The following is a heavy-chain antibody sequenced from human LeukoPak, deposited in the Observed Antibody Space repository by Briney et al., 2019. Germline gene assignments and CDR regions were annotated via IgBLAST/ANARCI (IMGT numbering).Heavy chain of an antibody. J-gene: IGHJ4*02. CDR1: GGSFSGYY. D-gene: IGHD3-10*01. CDR2: INHSGST. V-gene: IGHV4-34*01. CDR3: ARVALWFGETYDY. Sequence: NPSETLSLTCAVYGGSFSGYYWSWIRQPPGKGLEWIGEINHSGSTNYSPSLKSRVTISVDTSKNQFSLKLSSVTAADTAVYYCARVALWFGETYDYWGQGTLVTVSS.